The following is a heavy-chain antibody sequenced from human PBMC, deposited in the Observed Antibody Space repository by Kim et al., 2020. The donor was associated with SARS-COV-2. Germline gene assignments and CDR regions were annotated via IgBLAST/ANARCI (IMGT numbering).Heavy chain of an antibody. V-gene: IGHV3-23*01. CDR3: ANPTTWVEDYYYGMDV. Sequence: SMKGRFTISRDNSKNTLYLQMNSLRAEDTAVYYCANPTTWVEDYYYGMDVWGQGTTVTVSS. D-gene: IGHD1-26*01. J-gene: IGHJ6*02.